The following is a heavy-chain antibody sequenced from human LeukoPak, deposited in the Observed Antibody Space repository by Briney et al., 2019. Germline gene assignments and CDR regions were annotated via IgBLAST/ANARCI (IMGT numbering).Heavy chain of an antibody. Sequence: SETLSLTCAVYGGSFSGYYWSWIRQPPGKGLEWIGEINHSGSTNYNPSHKSRVTISVDTSKNQFSLKLSSVTAADTAVYYCARSWWVRGWFDPWGQGTLVTVSS. CDR2: INHSGST. CDR3: ARSWWVRGWFDP. CDR1: GGSFSGYY. V-gene: IGHV4-34*01. J-gene: IGHJ5*02. D-gene: IGHD2-15*01.